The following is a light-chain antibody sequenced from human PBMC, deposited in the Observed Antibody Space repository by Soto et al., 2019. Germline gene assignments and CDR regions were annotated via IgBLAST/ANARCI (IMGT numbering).Light chain of an antibody. CDR3: QNYNSAPRVT. Sequence: DIQTTQSPFSLSASVGDRVTITCRASQGIGDHLAWYQQKPGKVPKLLIYAASTLQSGVPSRFSGGGSGTDFTLTISSLQPEDVATYYCQNYNSAPRVTFGGGTKVEIK. CDR1: QGIGDH. V-gene: IGKV1-27*01. CDR2: AAS. J-gene: IGKJ4*01.